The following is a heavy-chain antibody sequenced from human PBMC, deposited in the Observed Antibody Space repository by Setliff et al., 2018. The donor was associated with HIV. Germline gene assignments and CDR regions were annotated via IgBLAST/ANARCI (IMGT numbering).Heavy chain of an antibody. CDR1: GGIFNTYG. Sequence: ASVKVSCKASGGIFNTYGMNWVRQAPGQGLEWMGGIIPIARAPNYAQKFQDRVTITADESTTTVYMEVRSLKSEDTALYYCARGPLYGYDRGYFDYWGQG. D-gene: IGHD5-12*01. CDR2: IIPIARAP. V-gene: IGHV1-69*13. CDR3: ARGPLYGYDRGYFDY. J-gene: IGHJ4*02.